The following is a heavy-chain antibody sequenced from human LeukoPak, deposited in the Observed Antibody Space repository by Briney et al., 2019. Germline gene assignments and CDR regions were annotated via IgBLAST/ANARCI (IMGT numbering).Heavy chain of an antibody. J-gene: IGHJ4*02. V-gene: IGHV3-11*06. Sequence: GGSLRLSCAASGFTVSSNYMNWVRQAPGKGLEWVSYISSSSIYTNHADSVKGRFTISRDNAKNSLFLQMNSLRAEDTAVYYCAREGTAADLGYFDYWGQGTLVTVSS. CDR1: GFTVSSNY. CDR3: AREGTAADLGYFDY. CDR2: ISSSSIYT. D-gene: IGHD6-13*01.